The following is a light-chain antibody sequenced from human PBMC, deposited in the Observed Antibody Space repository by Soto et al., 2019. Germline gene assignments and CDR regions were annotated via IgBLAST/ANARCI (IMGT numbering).Light chain of an antibody. CDR3: CSYAGSYTYV. V-gene: IGLV2-14*03. Sequence: QSALTQTASVSGSPGQSITISCTGTSSDVGGYNFVSWYQQHPGKAPKLIIHEVTNRPSGVSNRFSGSKSGNTASLTISGLQAEDEAVYYCCSYAGSYTYVFGTGTKVTVL. CDR1: SSDVGGYNF. J-gene: IGLJ1*01. CDR2: EVT.